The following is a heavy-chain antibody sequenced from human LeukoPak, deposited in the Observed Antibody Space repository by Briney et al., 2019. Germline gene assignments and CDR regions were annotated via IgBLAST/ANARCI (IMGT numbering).Heavy chain of an antibody. CDR3: ARDSRVAAAGTYYYYYYMDV. D-gene: IGHD6-13*01. J-gene: IGHJ6*03. CDR2: IYHSGST. V-gene: IGHV4-38-2*02. Sequence: SETLSLTCTVSGYSISSGYYWGWIRQPPGKGLEWIGSIYHSGSTYYNPSLKSRVTISVDTSKNQFSLKLSSVTAADTAVYYCARDSRVAAAGTYYYYYYMDVWGKGTTVTISS. CDR1: GYSISSGYY.